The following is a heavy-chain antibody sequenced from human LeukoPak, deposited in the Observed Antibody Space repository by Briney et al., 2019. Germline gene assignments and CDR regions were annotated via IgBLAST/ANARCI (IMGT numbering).Heavy chain of an antibody. V-gene: IGHV4-38-2*01. J-gene: IGHJ4*02. CDR1: GYSISSGYY. CDR2: IYHSGST. Sequence: SETLSLTCAVSGYSISSGYYWGWIRQPPGKGLEWIGSIYHSGSTYYNPSLKSRVTISVDTSKNQSSLKLSSVTAADTAVYYCARGQWLVRVYFDYWGQGTLVTVSS. D-gene: IGHD6-19*01. CDR3: ARGQWLVRVYFDY.